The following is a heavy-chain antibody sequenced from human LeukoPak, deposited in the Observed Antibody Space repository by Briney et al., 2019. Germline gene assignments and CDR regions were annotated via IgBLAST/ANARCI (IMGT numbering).Heavy chain of an antibody. CDR1: GGSISSSSYY. J-gene: IGHJ4*02. CDR2: IYYSGST. V-gene: IGHV4-39*01. Sequence: AAETLSLTCTVSGGSISSSSYYWGWIRQPPGKGLEWIGSIYYSGSTYYNPSLESRVTISVDTSKNQFSLKLNSVTAADTAVYYCARLYGYNFAVSRKYFDYWGPGTLVTVSS. D-gene: IGHD5-24*01. CDR3: ARLYGYNFAVSRKYFDY.